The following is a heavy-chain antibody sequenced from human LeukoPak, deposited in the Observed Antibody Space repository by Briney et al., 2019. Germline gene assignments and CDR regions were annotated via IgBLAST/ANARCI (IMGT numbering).Heavy chain of an antibody. J-gene: IGHJ4*02. CDR1: GFTFSDYY. CDR2: ISSSGSTI. V-gene: IGHV3-11*04. D-gene: IGHD3-3*01. CDR3: ARGEHYDFWSALY. Sequence: GGSLRLSCAVSGFTFSDYYMSWIRQAPGKGLEWVSYISSSGSTIYYADSVKGRFTISRDNAKNSLYLQMNSLRAEDTAVYYCARGEHYDFWSALYWGQGTLVTGSS.